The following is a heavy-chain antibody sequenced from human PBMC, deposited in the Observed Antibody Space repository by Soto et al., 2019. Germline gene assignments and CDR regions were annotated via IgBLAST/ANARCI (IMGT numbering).Heavy chain of an antibody. CDR1: GYTFSNYA. CDR3: ARGHLAVVPVASWFYYMDV. D-gene: IGHD2-2*01. J-gene: IGHJ6*03. CDR2: INAGNGNT. Sequence: ASVKVSCKASGYTFSNYAVHCVRQAPGQRLEWMGWINAGNGNTRYSQKFQGRVTISRDTSARTVYMELNGLRSEDTAVYFCARGHLAVVPVASWFYYMDVWGNGTTVTVSS. V-gene: IGHV1-3*01.